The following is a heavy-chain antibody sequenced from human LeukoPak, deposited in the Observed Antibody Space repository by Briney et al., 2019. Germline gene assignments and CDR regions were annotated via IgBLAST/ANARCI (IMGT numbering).Heavy chain of an antibody. Sequence: GGSLRLSCAAPGFTFDDYGMSWVRQAPGKGLEWVSVIYSGGSTYYADSVKGRFTISRDNAKNSLYLQMNSLRAEDTAVYYCAELGITMIGGVWGKGTTVTISS. CDR3: AELGITMIGGV. V-gene: IGHV3-66*01. J-gene: IGHJ6*04. CDR2: IYSGGST. CDR1: GFTFDDYG. D-gene: IGHD3-10*02.